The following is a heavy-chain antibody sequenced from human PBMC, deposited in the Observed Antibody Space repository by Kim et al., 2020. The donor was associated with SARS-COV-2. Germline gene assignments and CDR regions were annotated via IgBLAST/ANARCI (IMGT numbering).Heavy chain of an antibody. CDR2: SGGST. J-gene: IGHJ4*02. D-gene: IGHD2-2*01. CDR3: AKGVGDY. Sequence: SGGSTYHADSVKGRFTISRDNSKRALYLQINSRKGEDTAVYYCAKGVGDYWGQGTLVTVSS. V-gene: IGHV3-23*01.